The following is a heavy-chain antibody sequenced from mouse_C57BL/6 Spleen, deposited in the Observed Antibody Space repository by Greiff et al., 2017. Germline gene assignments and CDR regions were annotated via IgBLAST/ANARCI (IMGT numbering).Heavy chain of an antibody. V-gene: IGHV1-55*01. J-gene: IGHJ2*01. CDR3: ARSWGGEGYYFDY. CDR2: IYPGSGST. Sequence: VQLQQPGAELVKPGASVKMSCKASGYTFTSYWLTWVKQRPGQGLEWIGDIYPGSGSTNYNEKFKSKATLTVDTSSSTAYMPLSSLTSEDSAVYYCARSWGGEGYYFDYWGQGTTLTVSS. CDR1: GYTFTSYW.